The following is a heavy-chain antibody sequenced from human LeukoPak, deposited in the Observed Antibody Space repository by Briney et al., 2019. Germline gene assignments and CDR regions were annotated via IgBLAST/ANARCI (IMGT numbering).Heavy chain of an antibody. D-gene: IGHD3-9*01. CDR2: ISSSGSTI. J-gene: IGHJ4*02. CDR1: GFTFSDYY. V-gene: IGHV3-11*04. CDR3: VGLLRYFDWTPDY. Sequence: GGSLRLSCAASGFTFSDYYMSWIRQAPGKGLEWVSYISSSGSTIYYADSVKGRFTISRDNAKNSLYLQMNSLRAEDTAVYYCVGLLRYFDWTPDYWGQGTLVTVSS.